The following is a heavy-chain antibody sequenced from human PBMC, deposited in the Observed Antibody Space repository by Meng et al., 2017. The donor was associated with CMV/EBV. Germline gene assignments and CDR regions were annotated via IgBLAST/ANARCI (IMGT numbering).Heavy chain of an antibody. CDR3: ARGGEVSSGYYYADDLDY. CDR2: ISSSSSYI. Sequence: FTFSSYSMNWVRRAPGKGLEWVSSISSSSSYIYYADSVKGRLTISRDNAKNSLYLQMNSLRAEDTAVYYCARGGEVSSGYYYADDLDYWGQGTLVTISS. V-gene: IGHV3-21*01. D-gene: IGHD3-22*01. J-gene: IGHJ4*02. CDR1: FTFSSYS.